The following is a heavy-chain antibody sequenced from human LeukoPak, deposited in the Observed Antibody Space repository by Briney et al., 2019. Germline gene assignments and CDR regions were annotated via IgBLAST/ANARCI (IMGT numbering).Heavy chain of an antibody. V-gene: IGHV4-59*01. CDR1: GGSISTYY. CDR3: ARRLAVTGRYYFDY. J-gene: IGHJ4*02. D-gene: IGHD6-13*01. CDR2: IYYSGST. Sequence: SETLSLTCTVSGGSISTYYWTWLRQPPGKGLEWIGYIYYSGSTNYNPSLKSRVTMSVDTSKNQFSLRLNSVTAADTAVYYCARRLAVTGRYYFDYWGQGTLVTVSS.